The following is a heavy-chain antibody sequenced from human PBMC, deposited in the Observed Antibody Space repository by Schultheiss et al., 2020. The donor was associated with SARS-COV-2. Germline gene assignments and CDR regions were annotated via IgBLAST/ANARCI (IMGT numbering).Heavy chain of an antibody. CDR2: IWYDGSNK. Sequence: GGSLRLSCAASGFTFSSYGMHWVRQAPGKGLEWVAVIWYDGSNKYYADSVKGRFTISRDNSKNTLYLQMNSLRAEDTAVYYCARVLGRNLADHNWFDPWGQGTRVTVSS. J-gene: IGHJ5*02. CDR1: GFTFSSYG. CDR3: ARVLGRNLADHNWFDP. D-gene: IGHD1-14*01. V-gene: IGHV3-33*08.